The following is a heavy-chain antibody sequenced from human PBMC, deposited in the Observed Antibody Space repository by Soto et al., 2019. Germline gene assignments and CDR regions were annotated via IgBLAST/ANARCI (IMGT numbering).Heavy chain of an antibody. CDR3: ASSPLGGGSYYFDY. D-gene: IGHD1-26*01. CDR1: GFTFSSYS. CDR2: ISSSSSTI. J-gene: IGHJ4*02. V-gene: IGHV3-48*02. Sequence: GGSLRLSCAASGFTFSSYSMNWVRQAPGKGLEWVSYISSSSSTIYYADSVKGRFTISRDNAKNSLYLQMNSLRDEDTAVYYCASSPLGGGSYYFDYWGQGTLVTVSS.